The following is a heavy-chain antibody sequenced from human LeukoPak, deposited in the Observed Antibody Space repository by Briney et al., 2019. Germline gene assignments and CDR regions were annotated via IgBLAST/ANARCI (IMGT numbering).Heavy chain of an antibody. CDR3: AKDFEAAPYYYGSGRGY. J-gene: IGHJ4*02. CDR1: GFTFSAWA. V-gene: IGHV3-23*01. CDR2: ISGSGGST. D-gene: IGHD3-10*01. Sequence: GGSLRLSCTASGFTFSAWALTWVRQAPGKGLEWVSSISGSGGSTYYADSVQGRFTISRDNSKNTLYLQMNSLRAEDTAVYYCAKDFEAAPYYYGSGRGYWGQGTLVTVSS.